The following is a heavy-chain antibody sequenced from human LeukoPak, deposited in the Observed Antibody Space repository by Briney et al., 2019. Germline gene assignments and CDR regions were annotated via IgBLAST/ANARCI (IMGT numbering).Heavy chain of an antibody. CDR3: AKDSVVGRPDIAMSGIDY. D-gene: IGHD6-19*01. V-gene: IGHV3-53*05. J-gene: IGHJ4*02. Sequence: PGGSLRLSCAASGFTVSSNYMSWVRQAPGKGLEWVSIIYSGGSTFYADSVKGRFTISRGNAKNSLYLQMNSLRAEDTAVYYCAKDSVVGRPDIAMSGIDYWGQGTLVTVSS. CDR2: IYSGGST. CDR1: GFTVSSNY.